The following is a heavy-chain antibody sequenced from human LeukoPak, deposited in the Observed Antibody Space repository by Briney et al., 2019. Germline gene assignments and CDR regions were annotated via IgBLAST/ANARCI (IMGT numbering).Heavy chain of an antibody. CDR3: ARLGYCSSTSCYYFDY. Sequence: SETLSLTCAVSGYSISSGYYWGWIRQPPGKGLEWIGSIYHSGSTYYNPSLTSRVTISVDTSKNQFSLKLSSVTAADTAVYYCARLGYCSSTSCYYFDYWGQGTLVTVSS. V-gene: IGHV4-38-2*01. CDR1: GYSISSGYY. CDR2: IYHSGST. J-gene: IGHJ4*02. D-gene: IGHD2-2*01.